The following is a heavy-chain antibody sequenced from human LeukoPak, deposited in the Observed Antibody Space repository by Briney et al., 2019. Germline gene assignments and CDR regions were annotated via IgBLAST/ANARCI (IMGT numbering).Heavy chain of an antibody. CDR1: GFTFSSYE. Sequence: GGSLRLSCAASGFTFSSYEMNWVRQAPGKGLEWVSYISSSGSTIYYADSVKGRFTIFRDNAKNSLYLQMNSLRAEDTAVYYCARESNQDPDYWGQGTLVTVSS. CDR2: ISSSGSTI. CDR3: ARESNQDPDY. J-gene: IGHJ4*02. D-gene: IGHD4-11*01. V-gene: IGHV3-48*03.